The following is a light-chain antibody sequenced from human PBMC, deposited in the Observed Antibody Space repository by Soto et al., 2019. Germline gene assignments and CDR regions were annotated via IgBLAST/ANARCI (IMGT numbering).Light chain of an antibody. CDR3: QQYNNHYT. J-gene: IGKJ2*01. CDR2: DAS. Sequence: DIQMTQAPSSLSASVGDRVTITCQASQDISNYLNWYQQKPGKAPKLLIYDASNLETGVPSRFSGSGSGPDFTFTISSLQPEDIATYYCQQYNNHYTFGQGTKLEIK. CDR1: QDISNY. V-gene: IGKV1-33*01.